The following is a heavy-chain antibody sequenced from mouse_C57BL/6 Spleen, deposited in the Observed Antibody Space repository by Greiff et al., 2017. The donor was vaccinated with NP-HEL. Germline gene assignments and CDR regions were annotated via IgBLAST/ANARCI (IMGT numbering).Heavy chain of an antibody. D-gene: IGHD1-1*01. CDR2: INPYNGGT. J-gene: IGHJ1*03. Sequence: VQLKESGPVLVKPGASVKMSCKASGYTFTDYYMNWVKQSHGKSLEWIGVINPYNGGTSYNQKFKGKATLTVDKSSSTAYMELNSLTSEDSAVYYCARHYYGSSYVYFDVWGTGTTVTVSS. CDR1: GYTFTDYY. V-gene: IGHV1-19*01. CDR3: ARHYYGSSYVYFDV.